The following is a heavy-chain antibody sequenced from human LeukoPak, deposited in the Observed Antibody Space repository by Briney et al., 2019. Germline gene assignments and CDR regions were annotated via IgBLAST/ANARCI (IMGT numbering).Heavy chain of an antibody. Sequence: ASVKVSCKASGYTFTSYGISWVRQAPGQGLEWMGWISAYNGNTNYAQKLQGRVTMTTDTSTSTAYMELRSLRSDDTAVYYWARAEGVFGSVYYREPTQTCFDPWGQGTRVTVSS. D-gene: IGHD3-3*01. V-gene: IGHV1-18*01. CDR1: GYTFTSYG. J-gene: IGHJ5*02. CDR2: ISAYNGNT. CDR3: ARAEGVFGSVYYREPTQTCFDP.